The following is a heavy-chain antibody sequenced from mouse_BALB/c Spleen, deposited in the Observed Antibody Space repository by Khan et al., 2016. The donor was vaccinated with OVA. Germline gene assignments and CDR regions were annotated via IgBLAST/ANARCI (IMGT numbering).Heavy chain of an antibody. V-gene: IGHV1S81*02. CDR3: ARRLIYFDY. D-gene: IGHD1-3*01. Sequence: QVQLQQPGAELVNPGASVNLSCKASGYTLTSYWMHWVKQRPGQGLEWIGEINPSNGRTNYNEKFKSKATLTVDKSSSTAYMQLSSPPSEDSAVYYCARRLIYFDYWGQGTTLTVSA. CDR2: INPSNGRT. CDR1: GYTLTSYW. J-gene: IGHJ2*01.